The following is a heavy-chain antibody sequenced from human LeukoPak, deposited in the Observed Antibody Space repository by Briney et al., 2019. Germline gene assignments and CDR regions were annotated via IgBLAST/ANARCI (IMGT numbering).Heavy chain of an antibody. CDR2: IDSSSSYI. D-gene: IGHD1-26*01. V-gene: IGHV3-21*01. J-gene: IGHJ6*03. CDR3: ARDPLGLKIPMDV. Sequence: PGGSLRLSCAASGFTFSSYSINWVRQAPGKGLEWVSSIDSSSSYIYYADSVKGRFTISRDNAKNSLYQQMNSLRADDTAVYYCARDPLGLKIPMDVWGKGTTVTVSS. CDR1: GFTFSSYS.